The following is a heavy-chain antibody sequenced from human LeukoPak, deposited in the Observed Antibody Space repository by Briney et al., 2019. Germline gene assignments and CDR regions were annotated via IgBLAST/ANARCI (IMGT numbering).Heavy chain of an antibody. CDR1: GGSFSGYY. Sequence: SETLSLTCAVYGGSFSGYYWSWIRQPPGKGLEWIGEINHSGSTNYNPSLKSRVTISVDTSKNQFSLKLGSVTAADTAVYYCARGKTLFYFDYWGQGTLVTVSS. V-gene: IGHV4-34*01. CDR3: ARGKTLFYFDY. CDR2: INHSGST. J-gene: IGHJ4*02.